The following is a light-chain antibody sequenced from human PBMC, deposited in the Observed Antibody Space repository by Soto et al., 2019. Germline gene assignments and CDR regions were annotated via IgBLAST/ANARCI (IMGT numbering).Light chain of an antibody. Sequence: TTLSVSPGERATLSCRASQSVSSNLAWYQQKPGQAPRLLIYDASSRATGIPDRFSGGGSGTDFTLTISRLEPEDVTLYYCAVSTSQLISF. CDR2: DAS. J-gene: IGKJ2*03. CDR3: AVSTSQLIS. V-gene: IGKV3D-20*02. CDR1: QSVSSN.